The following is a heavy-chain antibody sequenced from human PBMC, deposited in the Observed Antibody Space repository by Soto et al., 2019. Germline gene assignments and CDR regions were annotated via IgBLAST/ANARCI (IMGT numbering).Heavy chain of an antibody. CDR3: ARGLGEVLPKAVALDI. Sequence: ASVKVSCKASGYTFTGYYMHWVRQAPGQGLEWMGWINPNSGGTNYAQKFQGWVTMTRDTSISTAYMELSRLRSDDTAVYYCARGLGEVLPKAVALDIWGQGTMVTVSS. J-gene: IGHJ3*02. V-gene: IGHV1-2*04. CDR1: GYTFTGYY. D-gene: IGHD2-15*01. CDR2: INPNSGGT.